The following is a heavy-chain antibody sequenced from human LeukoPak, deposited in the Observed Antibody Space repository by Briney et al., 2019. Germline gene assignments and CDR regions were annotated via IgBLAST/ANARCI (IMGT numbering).Heavy chain of an antibody. CDR1: GGSISSYY. CDR3: ARALLRPWFDP. Sequence: SETLSLTCTVSGGSISSYYWSWIRQPPGKGLEWIGYIYYSGSTNYNPSLKSRVTISVDTSKDQFSLKLSSVTAADTAVYYCARALLRPWFDPWGQGTLVTVSS. V-gene: IGHV4-59*01. CDR2: IYYSGST. J-gene: IGHJ5*02. D-gene: IGHD4-17*01.